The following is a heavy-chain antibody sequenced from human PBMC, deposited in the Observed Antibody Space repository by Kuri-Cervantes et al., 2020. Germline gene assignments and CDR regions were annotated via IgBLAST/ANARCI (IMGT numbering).Heavy chain of an antibody. CDR1: GFTFDDYA. CDR2: ISWNSGSI. V-gene: IGHV3-9*01. D-gene: IGHD2-8*02. CDR3: ARKAEGGVDQFDY. Sequence: SLKISCAASGFTFDDYAMHWVRQAPGKGLEWVSGISWNSGSIGYADSVKGRFTISRDNAKNSLYLQMHSLRAEDTAVYYCARKAEGGVDQFDYWGQGTLVTVSS. J-gene: IGHJ4*02.